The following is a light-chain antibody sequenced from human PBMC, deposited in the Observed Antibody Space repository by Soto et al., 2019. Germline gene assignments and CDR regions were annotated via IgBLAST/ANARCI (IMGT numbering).Light chain of an antibody. CDR2: EIS. CDR3: QESFGPPYT. J-gene: IGKJ2*01. Sequence: DIQMTQSPSSLYASVGDRVTFTCRVGQTLGRRLTWYQQKPGVAPKLLIYEISNLQNGVPSRFIGSGSATDCTLSINSQQPEDFATYCCQESFGPPYTFGQGTKLQ. V-gene: IGKV1-39*01. CDR1: QTLGRR.